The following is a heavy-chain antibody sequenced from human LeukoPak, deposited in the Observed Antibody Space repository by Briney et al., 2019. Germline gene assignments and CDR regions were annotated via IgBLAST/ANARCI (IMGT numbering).Heavy chain of an antibody. D-gene: IGHD5-24*01. CDR1: GVTFSSYW. Sequence: PGGSLRLSCAASGVTFSSYWMSWVRQAPGKGLERVANIKQDGGEKYYVDSVKGRFTISRENAKNSLYLQMNSLRAEDTAVYYCARDPEGWLQFGYYFDYWGQGTLVTVSS. CDR3: ARDPEGWLQFGYYFDY. V-gene: IGHV3-7*01. CDR2: IKQDGGEK. J-gene: IGHJ4*02.